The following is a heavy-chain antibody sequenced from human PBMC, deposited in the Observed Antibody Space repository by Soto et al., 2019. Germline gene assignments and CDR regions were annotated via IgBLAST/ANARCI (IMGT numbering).Heavy chain of an antibody. CDR3: AKHISYYDILTGYYTEYYGMDV. Sequence: EVQLLESGGGLVQPGGSLRLSCAASGFTFSSYAISWVLQAPGKGLECVSAIRCIGCSTYYADSVKGRFTISRDNSKNSLFLQMNRMRAEDTAVYYCAKHISYYDILTGYYTEYYGMDVWGQGTTVTVSS. CDR1: GFTFSSYA. V-gene: IGHV3-23*01. CDR2: IRCIGCST. D-gene: IGHD3-9*01. J-gene: IGHJ6*02.